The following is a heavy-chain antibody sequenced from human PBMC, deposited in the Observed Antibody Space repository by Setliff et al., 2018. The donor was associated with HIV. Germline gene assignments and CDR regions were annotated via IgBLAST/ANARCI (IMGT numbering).Heavy chain of an antibody. V-gene: IGHV1-69*05. CDR3: ASGENLQPRMDV. D-gene: IGHD5-18*01. Sequence: SVKVSCKASGGTFNSYAFSWVRQAPGQGLEWMAGIMPIFGTVSHTQKFQGRVRISTDESTNTVYMGLTSLRSEDTAVYYCASGENLQPRMDVWGQGTTVTVSS. CDR1: GGTFNSYA. CDR2: IMPIFGTV. J-gene: IGHJ6*02.